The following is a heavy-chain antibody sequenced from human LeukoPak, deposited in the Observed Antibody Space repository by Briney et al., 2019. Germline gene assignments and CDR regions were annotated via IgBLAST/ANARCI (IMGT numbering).Heavy chain of an antibody. Sequence: SETLSLTCAVYGGSFSGYYWSWIRQPPGKGLEWIGEINHSGSADYNPSLKSRVSISVDTSKNQFSLKLYAVTAADTAVYYCAREVVVVPATYFYYYHMDVWDKGTTVTVSS. CDR3: AREVVVVPATYFYYYHMDV. V-gene: IGHV4-34*01. J-gene: IGHJ6*03. CDR2: INHSGSA. D-gene: IGHD2-2*01. CDR1: GGSFSGYY.